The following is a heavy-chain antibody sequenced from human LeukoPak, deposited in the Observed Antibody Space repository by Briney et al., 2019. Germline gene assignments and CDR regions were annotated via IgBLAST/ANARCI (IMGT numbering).Heavy chain of an antibody. CDR1: GGSISSYY. CDR2: IYTSGST. Sequence: SETLSLPCTVSGGSISSYYGSWIRQPAGKGLEWLRRIYTSGSTNYNPSLKSRVTMSVDTSKNQFSLKLSSVTAADTAVYYCARERPHCTNGVCYKNWFDPWGQGTLVTVSS. V-gene: IGHV4-4*07. D-gene: IGHD2-8*01. CDR3: ARERPHCTNGVCYKNWFDP. J-gene: IGHJ5*02.